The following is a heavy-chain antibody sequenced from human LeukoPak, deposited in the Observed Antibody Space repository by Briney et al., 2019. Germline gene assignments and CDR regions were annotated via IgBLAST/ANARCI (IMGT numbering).Heavy chain of an antibody. Sequence: SETLSLTCSVSGGSISSSTYFWGWIRQPPGKGLEWIGFIYYTGSTHYNPSLKSRITISVDTSENQFSLKLSSVTAADTAVYYCARRSRGAAAGTAWFDPWGQGTLVTVSS. CDR3: ARRSRGAAAGTAWFDP. D-gene: IGHD6-13*01. CDR2: IYYTGST. CDR1: GGSISSSTYF. V-gene: IGHV4-39*01. J-gene: IGHJ5*02.